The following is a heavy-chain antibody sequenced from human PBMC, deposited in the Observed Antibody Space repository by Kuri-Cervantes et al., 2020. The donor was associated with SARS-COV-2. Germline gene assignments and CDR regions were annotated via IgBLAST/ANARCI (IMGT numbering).Heavy chain of an antibody. CDR2: IIPIFGIA. CDR1: GGTFSSYA. J-gene: IGHJ3*02. D-gene: IGHD1-26*01. Sequence: SVKVFCKASGGTFSSYAISWVRQAPGQGREWMGWIIPIFGIANYAQKFQGRVTITADESTSTAYMELSSLRSEDTAVYYCANSQAVGAVDPFDIWGQGTMVTVSS. CDR3: ANSQAVGAVDPFDI. V-gene: IGHV1-69*13.